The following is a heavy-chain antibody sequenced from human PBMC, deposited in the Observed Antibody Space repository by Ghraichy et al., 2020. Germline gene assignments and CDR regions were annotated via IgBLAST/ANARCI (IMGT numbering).Heavy chain of an antibody. CDR3: ARYRPHYNYFDY. J-gene: IGHJ4*02. Sequence: ASVKVSYKAFGYTFTDYYIHWVRQAPGQGLEWMGWMNSNDGGTNYAQKFQGRVTMTRDTSISTAYLEMSRLTSDDTAVFYCARYRPHYNYFDYWGQGTLVTVSS. CDR2: MNSNDGGT. D-gene: IGHD4-11*01. V-gene: IGHV1-2*02. CDR1: GYTFTDYY.